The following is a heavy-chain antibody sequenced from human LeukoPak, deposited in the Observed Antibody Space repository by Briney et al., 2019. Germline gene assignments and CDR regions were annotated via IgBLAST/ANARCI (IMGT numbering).Heavy chain of an antibody. J-gene: IGHJ6*03. V-gene: IGHV3-20*04. Sequence: GGSLRLSCAASGFTFSNNVMSWVRQAPGKGLEWVSSINWNGGSTAYADSVKGRFTISRDNAKNSLYLQMNSLRAEDTALYYCAREVLIDSYFYYMDVWGKGTTVTVSS. D-gene: IGHD1-1*01. CDR1: GFTFSNNV. CDR2: INWNGGST. CDR3: AREVLIDSYFYYMDV.